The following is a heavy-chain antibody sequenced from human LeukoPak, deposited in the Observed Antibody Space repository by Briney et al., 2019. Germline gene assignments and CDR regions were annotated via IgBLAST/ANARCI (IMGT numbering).Heavy chain of an antibody. D-gene: IGHD2-2*01. CDR3: ARDQGYCTTTSCYSIGGYFDY. V-gene: IGHV3-30-3*01. CDR2: ISYDGSNR. J-gene: IGHJ4*02. Sequence: GGSLRLSCAASGFTFSTYAMHWVSQAPGKGLEWVAVISYDGSNRYADSVKGRFTISRDSSRHTVYLQMNSLRDEDTAVYYCARDQGYCTTTSCYSIGGYFDYWGQGTLVTVSS. CDR1: GFTFSTYA.